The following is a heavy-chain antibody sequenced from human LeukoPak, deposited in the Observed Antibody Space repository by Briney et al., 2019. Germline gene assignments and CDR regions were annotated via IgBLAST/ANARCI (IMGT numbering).Heavy chain of an antibody. J-gene: IGHJ4*02. CDR1: SGSINSDY. D-gene: IGHD3-16*01. V-gene: IGHV4-4*07. Sequence: PSETLSLTCTVTSGSINSDYWGSGRQPAGRGLEWIGRIYTTGKTDYNPSLKSRLTMSVDTSKRQFSLNLTSVTAADTAIYFCARHGYTASHYFINFWSQGKLVTVSS. CDR3: ARHGYTASHYFINF. CDR2: IYTTGKT.